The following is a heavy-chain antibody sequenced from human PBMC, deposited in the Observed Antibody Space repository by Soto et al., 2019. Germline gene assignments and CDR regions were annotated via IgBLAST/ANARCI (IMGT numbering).Heavy chain of an antibody. CDR2: INPNSGGT. CDR1: GYTFTGYY. J-gene: IGHJ4*02. D-gene: IGHD6-13*01. V-gene: IGHV1-2*02. Sequence: ASVKVSCKASGYTFTGYYMHWVRQAPGQGLEWMGCINPNSGGTKYAQKFQGRVTMTRDTSISTAYMELSRLRSEDTAVYYCAILGGISAAEHYWGQGTLVTVSS. CDR3: AILGGISAAEHY.